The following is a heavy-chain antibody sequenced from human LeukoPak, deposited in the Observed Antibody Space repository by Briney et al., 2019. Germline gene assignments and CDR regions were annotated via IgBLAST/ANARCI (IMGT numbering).Heavy chain of an antibody. V-gene: IGHV4-59*12. CDR1: GGSISTYF. J-gene: IGHJ5*02. CDR2: IFDSGTT. CDR3: AREGSIAAAGTRWFDP. Sequence: PSETLSLTCTVSGGSISTYFWHWIRQPPGKGLEWMGYIFDSGTTAYNTSLKRRVTMSVDTSKNQFSLKLSSVTAADTAVYYCAREGSIAAAGTRWFDPWGQGTLVTVSS. D-gene: IGHD6-13*01.